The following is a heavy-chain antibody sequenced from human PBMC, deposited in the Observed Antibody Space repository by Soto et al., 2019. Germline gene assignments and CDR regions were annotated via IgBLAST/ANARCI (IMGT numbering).Heavy chain of an antibody. Sequence: EVQLVESGGGLIQPGGSLRLSCAVSGITVSSYYMSWVRQAAGKGLEWVSVIYAGSITYYADSVKGRFTICRDNSKNTLNLEMNSLRVEDTAVYYCARIPYDNSGTIFDYWGQGTLVTVSS. CDR1: GITVSSYY. CDR2: IYAGSIT. D-gene: IGHD3-22*01. CDR3: ARIPYDNSGTIFDY. J-gene: IGHJ4*02. V-gene: IGHV3-53*01.